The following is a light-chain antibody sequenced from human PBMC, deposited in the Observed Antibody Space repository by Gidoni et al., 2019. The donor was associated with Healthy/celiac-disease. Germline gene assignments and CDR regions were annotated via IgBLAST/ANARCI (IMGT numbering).Light chain of an antibody. Sequence: DIQLSPSPSSLSASVGDRVTITCRASQSISNYLGWFQQKPGKAPKSLIYAASSLQSGVSSKFSGSGSGKDFTLTSSSLQHEDFATYYCQQYNSTLGTFGQGTKVEIK. J-gene: IGKJ1*01. CDR1: QSISNY. CDR2: AAS. CDR3: QQYNSTLGT. V-gene: IGKV1-16*02.